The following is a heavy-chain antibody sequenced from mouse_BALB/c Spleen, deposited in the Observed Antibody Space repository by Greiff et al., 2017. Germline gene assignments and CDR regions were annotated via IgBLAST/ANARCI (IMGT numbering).Heavy chain of an antibody. Sequence: VQLQQSGAELAKPGASVKMSCKASGYTFTSYWMHWVKQRPGQGLEWIGYINPSTGYTEYNQKFKDKATLTADKSSSTAYMQLSSLTSEDSAVYYCGVPLSLLRLRSYAMDYWGQGTSVTVSS. CDR1: GYTFTSYW. D-gene: IGHD1-2*01. CDR2: INPSTGYT. V-gene: IGHV1-7*01. CDR3: GVPLSLLRLRSYAMDY. J-gene: IGHJ4*01.